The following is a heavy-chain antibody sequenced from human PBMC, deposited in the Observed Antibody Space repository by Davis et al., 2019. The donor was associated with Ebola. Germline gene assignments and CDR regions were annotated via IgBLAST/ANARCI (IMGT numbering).Heavy chain of an antibody. CDR3: AGKPAGYDYTMDA. J-gene: IGHJ6*02. Sequence: AASVKVSCKASGGTFSSYSIHWLRQAPGQGPEWMGRIIPILGKADYVQKFQGRVTITADKSTSTADMEMSSLRSEDTAVYYCAGKPAGYDYTMDAWGQGTTVTVSS. CDR1: GGTFSSYS. CDR2: IIPILGKA. D-gene: IGHD4-23*01. V-gene: IGHV1-69*02.